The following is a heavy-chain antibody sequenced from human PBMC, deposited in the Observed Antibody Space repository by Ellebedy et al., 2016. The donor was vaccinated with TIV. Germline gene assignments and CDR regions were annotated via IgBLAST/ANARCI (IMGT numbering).Heavy chain of an antibody. D-gene: IGHD1-26*01. CDR3: ARGGRYSGSYNFDH. CDR2: INPGDGTT. CDR1: GYTFTRYYF. V-gene: IGHV1-46*01. Sequence: AASVKVSCKASGYTFTRYYFMHWVRQAPRQGLEWMGIINPGDGTTTYARKFQGRVTMTRDTSTSTVYMELGSLRSDDTAVYYCARGGRYSGSYNFDHWGQGSLVTVSS. J-gene: IGHJ4*02.